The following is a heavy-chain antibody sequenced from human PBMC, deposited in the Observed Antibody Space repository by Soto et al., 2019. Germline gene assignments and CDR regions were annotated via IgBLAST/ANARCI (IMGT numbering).Heavy chain of an antibody. Sequence: SETLSLTCTVSGGSISTSSYYWGWVRQPPGKGLEWIGGVYYSGSTYYNPSLKSRVTISVDTSKNQFSLKLSSVTAADTAVYYCARQKYRDILTSYYYSYFNLWGRGTLVTVS. CDR1: GGSISTSSYY. CDR3: ARQKYRDILTSYYYSYFNL. V-gene: IGHV4-39*01. D-gene: IGHD3-9*01. CDR2: VYYSGST. J-gene: IGHJ2*01.